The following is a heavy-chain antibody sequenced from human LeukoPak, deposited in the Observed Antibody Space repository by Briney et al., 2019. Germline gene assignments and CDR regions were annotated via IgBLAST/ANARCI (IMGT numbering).Heavy chain of an antibody. CDR3: ARRGYCSSTSCYDENFDY. CDR1: GFTFSSYS. CDR2: ISSSSSYI. Sequence: GGSLRLSCAASGFTFSSYSMNWVRQAPGKGLEWVSSISSSSSYIYYADSVKGRFTISRDNAKNSLYLQMNSPRAEDTAVYYCARRGYCSSTSCYDENFDYWGQGTLVTVSS. J-gene: IGHJ4*02. D-gene: IGHD2-2*01. V-gene: IGHV3-21*01.